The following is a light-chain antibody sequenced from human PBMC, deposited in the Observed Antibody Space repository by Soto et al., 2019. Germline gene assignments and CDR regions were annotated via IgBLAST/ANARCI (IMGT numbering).Light chain of an antibody. CDR1: NSNIGSNF. CDR2: EDH. V-gene: IGLV1-51*02. CDR3: GTWDTSLDSGI. J-gene: IGLJ2*01. Sequence: QSALTQPPSVSAAPGQKVTIFCSGSNSNIGSNFVSWYQQVPGTAPKLLVYEDHQRPSGTPVRFSGSKSGTSATLAITGLPAWDEAHYYCGTWDTSLDSGIFGGGTKLTVL.